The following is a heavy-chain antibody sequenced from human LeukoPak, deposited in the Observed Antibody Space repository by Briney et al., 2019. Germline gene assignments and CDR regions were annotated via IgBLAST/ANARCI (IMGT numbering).Heavy chain of an antibody. CDR2: IRSSSSYM. V-gene: IGHV3-21*01. CDR3: AREAYNSSGYSFDY. J-gene: IGHJ4*02. D-gene: IGHD3-22*01. Sequence: GGSLRLSCAASGFTLSGYSMTWVRQAPGKGLEWVSSIRSSSSYMLYADSVKGRFTISRDNAKNSLYLQMNSLRAEDTAVYYCAREAYNSSGYSFDYWGQGTLVTVSS. CDR1: GFTLSGYS.